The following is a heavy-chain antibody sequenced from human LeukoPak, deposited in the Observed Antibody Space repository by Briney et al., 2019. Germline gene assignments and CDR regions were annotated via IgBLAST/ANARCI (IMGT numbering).Heavy chain of an antibody. D-gene: IGHD6-19*01. CDR3: AGSGWQVYFDY. CDR1: GFTFSSYE. J-gene: IGHJ4*02. V-gene: IGHV3-7*01. CDR2: IKQDGSER. Sequence: PGGSLRLSCAASGFTFSSYEMNWVRQAPGKGLEWVANIKQDGSERYYVDSVKGRFTISRDNAKNSLYLQMNSLRAEDTGVYYCAGSGWQVYFDYWGQGTLVTVSS.